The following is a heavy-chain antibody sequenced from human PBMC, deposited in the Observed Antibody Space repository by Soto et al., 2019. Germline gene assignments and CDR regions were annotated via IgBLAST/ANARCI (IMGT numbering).Heavy chain of an antibody. J-gene: IGHJ6*02. CDR3: ARDRSGDIWCGEHDYYGMDV. CDR2: ISYDGSNK. Sequence: QVQLVESGGGVVQPGRSLRLSCAASGFTFSSYAMHWVRQAPGKGLEWVAVISYDGSNKYYADSVKGRFTISRDNSKNTLYLQMNSLRAEDTAVYYCARDRSGDIWCGEHDYYGMDVWGQGTTVTVSS. CDR1: GFTFSSYA. D-gene: IGHD3-10*01. V-gene: IGHV3-30-3*01.